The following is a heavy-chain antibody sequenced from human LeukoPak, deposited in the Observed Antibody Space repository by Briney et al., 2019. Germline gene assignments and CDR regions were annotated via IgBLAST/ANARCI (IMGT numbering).Heavy chain of an antibody. V-gene: IGHV4-39*01. CDR3: ANRGTGTRYYGMDV. CDR2: IYYSGST. D-gene: IGHD1-7*01. J-gene: IGHJ6*02. CDR1: GGSISSSSYY. Sequence: PSETLSLTCTVSGGSISSSSYYWGWIRQPPGKGLEWIGSIYYSGSTYYNPSLKSRVTISVDTPEKQVSLKLSSVTATDTAVYYCANRGTGTRYYGMDVWGRGTTVTVSS.